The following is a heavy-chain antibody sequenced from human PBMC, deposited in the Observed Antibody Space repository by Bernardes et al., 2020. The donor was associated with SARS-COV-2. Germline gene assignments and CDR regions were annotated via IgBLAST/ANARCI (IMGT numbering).Heavy chain of an antibody. Sequence: GGSLRLSCAASGFTVSNDFINWVRQAPGKGLEWVSGIYSGTDIKYADSVKGRFTISRDNSKNTVYLQMNSLRPEETAVYYCARDLTIMGMDIWGHGTTVKVSS. CDR2: IYSGTDI. V-gene: IGHV3-66*02. CDR3: ARDLTIMGMDI. J-gene: IGHJ6*02. CDR1: GFTVSNDF. D-gene: IGHD5-12*01.